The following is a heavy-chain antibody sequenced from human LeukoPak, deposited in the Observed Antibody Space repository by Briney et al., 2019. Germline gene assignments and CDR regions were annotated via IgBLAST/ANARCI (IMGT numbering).Heavy chain of an antibody. CDR2: ISGSGGST. J-gene: IGHJ4*02. Sequence: GGSLRLSCAASGFTFSSYAMSWVRQAPGKGLEWVSAISGSGGSTYYADSVKGRFTISRDNSKNTLYLQMNSLRGEDTAVYYCAKSFTAMVTYFGYWGQGTLVTVSS. CDR3: AKSFTAMVTYFGY. CDR1: GFTFSSYA. D-gene: IGHD5-18*01. V-gene: IGHV3-23*01.